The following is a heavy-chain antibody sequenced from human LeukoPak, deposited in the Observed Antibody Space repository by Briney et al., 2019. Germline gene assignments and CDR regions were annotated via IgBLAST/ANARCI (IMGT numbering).Heavy chain of an antibody. D-gene: IGHD4-17*01. CDR3: ARDRADYGDKYYFDC. J-gene: IGHJ4*02. CDR1: GGSISSYY. CDR2: IYYSGNT. V-gene: IGHV4-59*01. Sequence: SETLSPTCTVSGGSISSYYWSWIRQPPGKGLEWIGYIYYSGNTNYNPSLKSRVTISVDTSKNQFSLKLSSVTAVDTAVYYCARDRADYGDKYYFDCWGQGTLVTVSS.